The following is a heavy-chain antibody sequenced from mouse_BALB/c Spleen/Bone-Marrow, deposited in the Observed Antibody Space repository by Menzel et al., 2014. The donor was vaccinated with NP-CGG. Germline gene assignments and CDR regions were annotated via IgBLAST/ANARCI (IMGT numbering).Heavy chain of an antibody. CDR2: IWAGGST. Sequence: VKLVESGPGLVAPSQSLSITCTVSGFSLTSYGVHWVCQPPGKVLEWLGVIWAGGSTNYNSALMSRLSFSKDNSKSQVFLKMNSLQTDDTAMYYCARGSYYEGAMDYWGQGTSVTVSS. J-gene: IGHJ4*01. CDR1: GFSLTSYG. V-gene: IGHV2-9*02. D-gene: IGHD1-1*01. CDR3: ARGSYYEGAMDY.